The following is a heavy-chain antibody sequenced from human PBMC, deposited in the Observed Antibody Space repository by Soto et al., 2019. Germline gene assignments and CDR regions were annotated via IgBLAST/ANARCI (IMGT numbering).Heavy chain of an antibody. CDR1: GYTFTSYG. CDR2: ISAYNGNT. V-gene: IGHV1-18*01. Sequence: QVQLVQSGAEVKKPGASVKVSCKASGYTFTSYGIRWVRKDPGQGLEWMGWISAYNGNTNYAQKLQGRVTMTTDTATSTAYMELRRLRADDTAVYYCARDRGAYGMDVWGQGTTVTVSS. J-gene: IGHJ6*02. CDR3: ARDRGAYGMDV.